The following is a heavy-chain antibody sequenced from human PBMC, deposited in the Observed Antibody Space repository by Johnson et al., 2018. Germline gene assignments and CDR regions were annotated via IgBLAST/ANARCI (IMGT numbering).Heavy chain of an antibody. V-gene: IGHV3-21*01. CDR2: ISSSSSYI. D-gene: IGHD5-24*01. CDR1: GFTFSSYS. CDR3: ARDGGEMATNFYYYYMDV. Sequence: QLVQSGGGVVQPGRSLRLSCAASGFTFSSYSMNWVRQAPGKGLEWVSSISSSSSYIYYADSVKGRFTISRDNAKNSLHLQMNSLRAEDTAVYYCARDGGEMATNFYYYYMDVWGKGTTVTVSS. J-gene: IGHJ6*03.